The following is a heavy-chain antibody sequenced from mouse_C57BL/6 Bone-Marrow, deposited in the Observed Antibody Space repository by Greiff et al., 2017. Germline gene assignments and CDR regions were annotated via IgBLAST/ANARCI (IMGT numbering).Heavy chain of an antibody. V-gene: IGHV5-4*03. CDR2: ISDGGSYT. CDR3: ARAGYYLAWFAY. CDR1: GFTFSSYA. J-gene: IGHJ3*01. Sequence: EVKLQESGGGLVKPGGSLKLSCAASGFTFSSYAMSWVRQTPEKRLEWVATISDGGSYTYYPDNVKGRFTISRDNAKNNLYLQMSHLKSEDTAMYYCARAGYYLAWFAYWGQGTLVTVSA. D-gene: IGHD2-3*01.